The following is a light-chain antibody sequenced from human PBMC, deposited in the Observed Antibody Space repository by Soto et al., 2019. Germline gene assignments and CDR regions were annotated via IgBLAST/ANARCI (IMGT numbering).Light chain of an antibody. J-gene: IGKJ1*01. CDR1: QSVTSNY. V-gene: IGKV3-20*01. CDR3: QQYGSSVTWT. CDR2: AAS. Sequence: EVVLTQSPGTVSLSPGERATLSCRASQSVTSNYLAWYQQKPGQAPRLLIYAASSRATGIPDRCSGSGSGKDFTLSISRLEPEDFAVYYCQQYGSSVTWTFGQGTKVEIK.